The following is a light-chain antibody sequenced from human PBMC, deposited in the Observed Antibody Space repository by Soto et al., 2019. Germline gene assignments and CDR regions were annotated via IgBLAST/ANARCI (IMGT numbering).Light chain of an antibody. CDR2: AAS. J-gene: IGKJ2*01. V-gene: IGKV1-39*01. CDR1: QSISSY. Sequence: DIQMTQSPSSLSASVGDRVTITCRASQSISSYLNWYQQKPGTAPNLLIYAASSLQSGVPSRFSGSGSRTDFTLTINSLQPEDFANYYCQQSYSPPYAFGQGTKLEIK. CDR3: QQSYSPPYA.